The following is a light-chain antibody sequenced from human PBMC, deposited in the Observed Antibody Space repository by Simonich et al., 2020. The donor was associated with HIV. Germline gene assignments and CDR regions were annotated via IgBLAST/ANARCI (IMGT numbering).Light chain of an antibody. CDR2: DAS. CDR3: QQYGSSPVT. V-gene: IGKV3D-20*01. CDR1: QSVSSSD. J-gene: IGKJ4*01. Sequence: EIVLTQSPATLSLSPGERATLSCGASQSVSSSDLAWDQQKPGLAPRLLIYDASSRATGIPARFSGRGSGTDFTLTISRLEPEDFAVYYCQQYGSSPVTFGGGTKVEIK.